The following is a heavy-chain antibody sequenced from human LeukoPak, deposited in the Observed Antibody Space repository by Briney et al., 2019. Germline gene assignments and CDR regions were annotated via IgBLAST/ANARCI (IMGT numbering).Heavy chain of an antibody. CDR3: AREIVSAVAGNFDY. Sequence: PGGSLRLSCAASGFTFRSYEMNWVSQAPGKGLEGVSYISSSDNTRTYADSVKGQFTISRDNAKNSLYLEMNSLRAEDTAVYYCAREIVSAVAGNFDYWGPGTLVTVSS. V-gene: IGHV3-48*03. CDR2: ISSSDNTR. J-gene: IGHJ4*02. D-gene: IGHD6-19*01. CDR1: GFTFRSYE.